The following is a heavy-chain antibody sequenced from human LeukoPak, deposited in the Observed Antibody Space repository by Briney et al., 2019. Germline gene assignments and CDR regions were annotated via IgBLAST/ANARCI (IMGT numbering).Heavy chain of an antibody. Sequence: GGSLRLSCAASGFTFSSYAMHWVRQAPGKGLEWVAVISYDGSNKYYADSVKGRFTISRDNSMNTLYLQMNSLRAEDTAVYYCARDLGEYTIGLPAHWGQGTLVTVSS. CDR2: ISYDGSNK. J-gene: IGHJ4*02. D-gene: IGHD1-1*01. CDR3: ARDLGEYTIGLPAH. V-gene: IGHV3-30*04. CDR1: GFTFSSYA.